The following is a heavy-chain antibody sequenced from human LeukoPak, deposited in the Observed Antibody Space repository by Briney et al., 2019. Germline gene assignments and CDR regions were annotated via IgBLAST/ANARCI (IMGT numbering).Heavy chain of an antibody. CDR3: ARGKVRNNILTGYYSWFDP. J-gene: IGHJ5*02. Sequence: SETLSLTCAVYGGSFSGYYWSWIRQPPGKGLEWIGEINHSGSTNYNPSLKSRVTISVDTSKNQFSLELSSVTAAGTAVYYCARGKVRNNILTGYYSWFDPWGQGTLVTVSS. CDR1: GGSFSGYY. D-gene: IGHD3-9*01. CDR2: INHSGST. V-gene: IGHV4-34*01.